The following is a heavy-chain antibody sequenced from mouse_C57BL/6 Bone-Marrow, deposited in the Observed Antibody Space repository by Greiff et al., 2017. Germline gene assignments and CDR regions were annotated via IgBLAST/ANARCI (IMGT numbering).Heavy chain of an antibody. V-gene: IGHV1-69*01. CDR3: ARRCVYYGNDYYAMDY. J-gene: IGHJ4*01. D-gene: IGHD2-1*01. CDR2: IDPSDSYT. CDR1: GYTFTSYW. Sequence: QVQLQQPGAELVMPGASVKLSCKASGYTFTSYWMHWVKQRPGQGLEWIGEIDPSDSYTNYNQKFKGKSTLTVDKSSSTAYMQLSSLTSEDSAVYYCARRCVYYGNDYYAMDYWGQGTSVTVSS.